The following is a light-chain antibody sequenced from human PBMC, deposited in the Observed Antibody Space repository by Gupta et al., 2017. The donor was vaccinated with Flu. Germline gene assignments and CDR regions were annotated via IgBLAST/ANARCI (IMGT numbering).Light chain of an antibody. V-gene: IGKV2-40*01. CDR2: WLS. Sequence: PGGPASSPFRSSQSLFDSDDGNTYLDWYLQKPGQSPHLLIYWLSYRAAGVSDRFSCSGWATDLTLKISRGEAEDVGVYYCRQHLNFPSFTFGQGTKMEIK. CDR3: RQHLNFPSFT. J-gene: IGKJ2*01. CDR1: QSLFDSDDGNTY.